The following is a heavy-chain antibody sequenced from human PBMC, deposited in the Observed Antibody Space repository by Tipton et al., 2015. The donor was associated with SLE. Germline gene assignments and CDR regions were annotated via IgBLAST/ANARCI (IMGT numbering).Heavy chain of an antibody. J-gene: IGHJ5*02. CDR3: ARDKLAGMIDP. V-gene: IGHV4-34*01. Sequence: PSLTCAVYGGSFSGYYWSWIRQPPGKGLEWIGEINHSGSTNYNPSLKSRVTISVDTSKNQFSLKLSSVTAADTAVYYCARDKLAGMIDPWGRGTLVTVSS. D-gene: IGHD6-19*01. CDR1: GGSFSGYY. CDR2: INHSGST.